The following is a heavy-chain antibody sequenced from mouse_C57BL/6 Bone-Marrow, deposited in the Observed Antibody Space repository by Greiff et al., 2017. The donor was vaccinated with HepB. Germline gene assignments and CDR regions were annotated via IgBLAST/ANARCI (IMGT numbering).Heavy chain of an antibody. CDR1: GFTFSSYA. V-gene: IGHV5-4*01. Sequence: EVQRVESGGGLVKPGGSLKLSCAASGFTFSSYAMSWVRQTPEKRLEWVATISDGGSYTYYPDNVKGRFTISRDNAKNNLYLQMSHLKSEDTAMYYCARGGDGYYLYAMDYWGQGTSVTVSS. CDR3: ARGGDGYYLYAMDY. CDR2: ISDGGSYT. J-gene: IGHJ4*01. D-gene: IGHD2-3*01.